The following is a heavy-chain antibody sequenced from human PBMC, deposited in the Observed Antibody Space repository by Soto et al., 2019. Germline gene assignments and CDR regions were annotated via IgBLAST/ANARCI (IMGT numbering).Heavy chain of an antibody. CDR1: GYTFTNYG. D-gene: IGHD2-2*01. CDR2: ISGYTGNT. Sequence: ASVKVSCKASGYTFTNYGITWVRQAPGQGLEWMGWISGYTGNTNYAQKFHGRTNTTTNTSKSTAKSELTSLRSVDSAVYYGAREEVPASNCLDPWGQGTLVTVSS. CDR3: AREEVPASNCLDP. V-gene: IGHV1-18*01. J-gene: IGHJ5*02.